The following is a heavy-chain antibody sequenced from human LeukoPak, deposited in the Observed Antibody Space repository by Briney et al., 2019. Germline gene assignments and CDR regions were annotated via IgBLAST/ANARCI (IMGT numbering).Heavy chain of an antibody. CDR3: ANSRWLIDYYLDV. V-gene: IGHV4-39*07. CDR2: FYYSGST. D-gene: IGHD5-12*01. Sequence: PSETLSLTCTVSGVSITSSVYSWGWIRQPPGTGLEWIGSFYYSGSTYYNPSLKSRITISADTSKNQFSLNVSSVTAADTAVYYCANSRWLIDYYLDVWGKGTTVIVSS. CDR1: GVSITSSVYS. J-gene: IGHJ6*03.